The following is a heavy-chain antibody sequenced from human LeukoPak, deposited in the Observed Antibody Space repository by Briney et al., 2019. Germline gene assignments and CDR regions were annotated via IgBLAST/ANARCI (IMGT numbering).Heavy chain of an antibody. CDR1: GFAFNAYG. J-gene: IGHJ4*02. CDR3: AKDESMAAAAYYFGY. V-gene: IGHV3-30*18. D-gene: IGHD6-13*01. CDR2: ISSDGRDK. Sequence: GRSQRLSCAASGFAFNAYGMHWVRQAPGKGLEWVAVISSDGRDKKSADSVKGRFTISRDNSKNMVYLQMNSLRPEDTAVYYCAKDESMAAAAYYFGYWGQGTLVTVSS.